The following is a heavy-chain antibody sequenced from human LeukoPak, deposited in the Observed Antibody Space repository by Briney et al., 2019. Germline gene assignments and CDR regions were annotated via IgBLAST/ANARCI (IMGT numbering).Heavy chain of an antibody. J-gene: IGHJ4*02. CDR3: ARVELWFGDTSYLFDY. CDR2: IYYSGSN. D-gene: IGHD3-10*01. CDR1: GGSISSGGYY. V-gene: IGHV4-31*03. Sequence: SQTLSLTCTVSGGSISSGGYYWSWIRQHPGKGLEWIGYIYYSGSNYPTPSLKSRVTISVDTSKNQFSLKLSSVTAADTSVYDCARVELWFGDTSYLFDYWGQGTLVTVSS.